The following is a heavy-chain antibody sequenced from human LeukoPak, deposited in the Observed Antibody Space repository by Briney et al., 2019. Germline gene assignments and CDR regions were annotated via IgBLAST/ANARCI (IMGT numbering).Heavy chain of an antibody. CDR2: IYTSGST. CDR1: GGSISSGSYY. CDR3: ARGGLELPYYYYTDV. V-gene: IGHV4-61*02. J-gene: IGHJ6*03. Sequence: SQTLSLTCTVSGGSISSGSYYWSWIRQPAGKGLEWIGRIYTSGSTNYNPSLKSRVTMSVDTSKNQFSLKLSSVTAADTAVYYCARGGLELPYYYYTDVWGKGTTVTVSS. D-gene: IGHD1-7*01.